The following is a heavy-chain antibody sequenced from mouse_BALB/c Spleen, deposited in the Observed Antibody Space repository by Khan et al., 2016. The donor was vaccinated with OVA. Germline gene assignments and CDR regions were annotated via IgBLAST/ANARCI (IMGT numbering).Heavy chain of an antibody. V-gene: IGHV9-1*02. CDR1: GYTFTNYR. CDR3: ARESSYWYFDV. J-gene: IGHJ1*01. D-gene: IGHD1-1*01. CDR2: INTYTGEP. Sequence: QIQLVQSGPELKKPGETVKISCKASGYTFTNYRMNWMKQAPGKGLKWMGWINTYTGEPTYADDFKGRFAFSLETSASTGYLQINNLKNEDMATYFCARESSYWYFDVWGAGTTVTVSS.